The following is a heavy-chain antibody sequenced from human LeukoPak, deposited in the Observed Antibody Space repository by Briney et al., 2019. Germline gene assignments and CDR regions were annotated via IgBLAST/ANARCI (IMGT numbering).Heavy chain of an antibody. J-gene: IGHJ4*02. CDR2: VWYDDAVK. V-gene: IGHV3-33*06. Sequence: GGSLRLSCAASGFTFSNYGMHWVRQAPGKGLEWLAVVWYDDAVKNYADSVKGRFTISRDNSKNTLYLQMNSLRAEDTAVYYCAKDKGYCSSTSCYLDYWGQGTLVTVSS. CDR1: GFTFSNYG. D-gene: IGHD2-2*01. CDR3: AKDKGYCSSTSCYLDY.